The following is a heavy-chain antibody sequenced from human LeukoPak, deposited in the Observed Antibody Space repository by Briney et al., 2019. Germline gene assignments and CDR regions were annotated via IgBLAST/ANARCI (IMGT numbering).Heavy chain of an antibody. D-gene: IGHD2-2*01. CDR2: INHSGST. V-gene: IGHV4-38-2*02. Sequence: SETLSLTCTVPGYPISSGYYWSWIRQPPGKGLEWIGEINHSGSTNYNPSLKSRVTISVDTSKNQFSLKLSSVTAADTAVYYCASRIYCSSTSCYGLRAFDIWGQGTMVTVSS. CDR1: GYPISSGYY. J-gene: IGHJ3*02. CDR3: ASRIYCSSTSCYGLRAFDI.